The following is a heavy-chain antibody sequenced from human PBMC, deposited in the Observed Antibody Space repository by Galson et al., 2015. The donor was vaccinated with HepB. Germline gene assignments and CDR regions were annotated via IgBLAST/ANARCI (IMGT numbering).Heavy chain of an antibody. D-gene: IGHD6-19*01. CDR3: ARVLYSSGWYGPPTLDYYYYGMDV. CDR2: ISAYNGNT. CDR1: GYTFTSYG. J-gene: IGHJ6*02. V-gene: IGHV1-18*04. Sequence: SVKVSCKASGYTFTSYGISWVRQAPGQGLEWMGWISAYNGNTNYAQKLQGRVTMTTDTSTSTAYMELRSLRSDDTAVYYCARVLYSSGWYGPPTLDYYYYGMDVRGQGTTVTVSS.